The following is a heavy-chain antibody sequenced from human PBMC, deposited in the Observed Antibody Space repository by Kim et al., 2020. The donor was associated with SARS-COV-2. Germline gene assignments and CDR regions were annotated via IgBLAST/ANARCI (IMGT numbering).Heavy chain of an antibody. J-gene: IGHJ6*02. Sequence: KYYANSVKGLFTSSIDNSRNTLYLQMNSMRAEETAVYYCARTASYYYGMDVWGQGTTVTVSS. CDR3: ARTASYYYGMDV. CDR2: K. V-gene: IGHV3-33*01.